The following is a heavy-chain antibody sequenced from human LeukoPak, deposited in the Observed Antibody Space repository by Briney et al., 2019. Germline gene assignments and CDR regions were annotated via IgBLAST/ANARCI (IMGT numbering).Heavy chain of an antibody. V-gene: IGHV4-59*11. Sequence: SETLSLTCTVSGGSISSLYWSWIRQPPGKGLEWIGDIYYSGSTNYNPSLKSRVTISVDTSKNQFSLKLSSVTAADTAVYYCASRATVTAPFDYWGQGTLVTVSS. CDR2: IYYSGST. CDR1: GGSISSLY. CDR3: ASRATVTAPFDY. J-gene: IGHJ4*02. D-gene: IGHD4-11*01.